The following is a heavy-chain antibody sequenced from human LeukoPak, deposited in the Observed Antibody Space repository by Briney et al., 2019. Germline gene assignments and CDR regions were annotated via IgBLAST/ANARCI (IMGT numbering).Heavy chain of an antibody. CDR1: GGSFSGYY. J-gene: IGHJ4*02. CDR3: ARHQSGYSSGWYTNFDY. V-gene: IGHV4-34*01. Sequence: SETQSLTCAVYGGSFSGYYWSWIRQPPGKGLEWIGEINHSGSTNYNPSLKSRVTISVDTSKNQFSLKLSSVTAADTAVYYCARHQSGYSSGWYTNFDYWGQGTLVTVSS. D-gene: IGHD6-19*01. CDR2: INHSGST.